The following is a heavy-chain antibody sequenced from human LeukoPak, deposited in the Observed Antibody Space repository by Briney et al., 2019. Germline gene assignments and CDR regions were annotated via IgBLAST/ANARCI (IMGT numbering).Heavy chain of an antibody. CDR2: SSSSDDGK. CDR3: AKDPFILTGYYIGGNDAFDI. CDR1: GLSLNNYA. V-gene: IGHV3-23*01. J-gene: IGHJ3*02. Sequence: GGSLRLSCTASGLSLNNYAMSWVRQVPGKGLEWVSASSSSDDGKWYAESVRGRFTISRDTSKNTVYLQMNSLRAEDTAVYYCAKDPFILTGYYIGGNDAFDIWGQGTMVTVSS. D-gene: IGHD3-9*01.